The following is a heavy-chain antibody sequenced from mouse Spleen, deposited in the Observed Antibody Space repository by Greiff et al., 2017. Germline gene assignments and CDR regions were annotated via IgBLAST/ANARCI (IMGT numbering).Heavy chain of an antibody. CDR3: ARWSRNWYFDV. CDR1: GYSFTGYY. D-gene: IGHD1-1*01. Sequence: EVKLVESGPELVKPGASVKISCKASGYSFTGYYMNWVKQSPEKSLEWIGEINPSTGGTTYNQKFKAKATLTVDKSSSTAYMQLKSLTSEDSAVYYCARWSRNWYFDVWGAGTTVTVSS. V-gene: IGHV1-42*01. CDR2: INPSTGGT. J-gene: IGHJ1*01.